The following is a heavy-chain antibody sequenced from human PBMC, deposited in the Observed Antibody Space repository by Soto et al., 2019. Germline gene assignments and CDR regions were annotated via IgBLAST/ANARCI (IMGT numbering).Heavy chain of an antibody. D-gene: IGHD3-10*01. Sequence: GASVKVSCKASGYTFTSYYMHWVRQAPGQGLEWMGIINPSGGSTSYAQKFQGRVTMTRDTSTSTVYMELSSSVTAADTAVYYCARFREASWFDPWGQGTLVTVSS. CDR3: ARFREASWFDP. J-gene: IGHJ5*02. CDR1: GYTFTSYY. V-gene: IGHV1-46*01. CDR2: INPSGGST.